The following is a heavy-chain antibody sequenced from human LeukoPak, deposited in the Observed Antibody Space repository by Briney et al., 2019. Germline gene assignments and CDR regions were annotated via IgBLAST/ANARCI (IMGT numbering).Heavy chain of an antibody. CDR3: ARGYCGSISCNWFDP. CDR2: IYSGGDT. Sequence: GGSLRLSCAASGFTVSNNYMTWVRQAPGKGLEWVSVIYSGGDTYYADSVKGRFTISRDNSKNTLYVQMNSLRAEDTAVYYCARGYCGSISCNWFDPWGQGTLVTVSS. J-gene: IGHJ5*02. V-gene: IGHV3-66*02. CDR1: GFTVSNNY. D-gene: IGHD2-2*01.